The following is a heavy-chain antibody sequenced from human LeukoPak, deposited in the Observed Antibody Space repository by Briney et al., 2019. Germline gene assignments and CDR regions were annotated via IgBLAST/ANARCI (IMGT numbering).Heavy chain of an antibody. Sequence: SETLSLTCTVSGGSISSYYWSWIRQPPGKGLEWIGYIYYSGSTNYNPSLKSRVTISVDTSKNQFSLKLSSVTAADTAVYYCARDQVDSSGPIRFDPWGQGTQVTVSS. CDR3: ARDQVDSSGPIRFDP. J-gene: IGHJ5*02. D-gene: IGHD3-22*01. CDR2: IYYSGST. V-gene: IGHV4-59*01. CDR1: GGSISSYY.